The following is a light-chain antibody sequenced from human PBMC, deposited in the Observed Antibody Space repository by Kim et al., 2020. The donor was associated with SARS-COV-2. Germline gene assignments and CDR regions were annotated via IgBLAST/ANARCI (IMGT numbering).Light chain of an antibody. V-gene: IGLV1-44*01. CDR2: TNN. CDR1: TSNIETNT. Sequence: QSVLTQPPSVSGSPGQRVSISCSGSTSNIETNTVNWYQQLPGAAPNLLIHTNNQRPAGVPDRFSGSRFGTSASLTISGLQSEDEADYFCAAWEDSPDGYVVFGGGTQLTVL. CDR3: AAWEDSPDGYVV. J-gene: IGLJ2*01.